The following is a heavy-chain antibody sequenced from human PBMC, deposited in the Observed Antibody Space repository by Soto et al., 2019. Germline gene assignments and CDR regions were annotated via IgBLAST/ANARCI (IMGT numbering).Heavy chain of an antibody. CDR3: AGPSPGSIAVAGDYYYGMDV. Sequence: GESLKISWKGSGYSFTSYLVGWVRQIPGKSLEWMGIIYPGDSDTRYSPSFQGQVTISADKSISTAYLQWSSLKASDTAMYYCAGPSPGSIAVAGDYYYGMDVWGQGTTVTVSS. V-gene: IGHV5-51*01. CDR2: IYPGDSDT. D-gene: IGHD6-19*01. CDR1: GYSFTSYL. J-gene: IGHJ6*02.